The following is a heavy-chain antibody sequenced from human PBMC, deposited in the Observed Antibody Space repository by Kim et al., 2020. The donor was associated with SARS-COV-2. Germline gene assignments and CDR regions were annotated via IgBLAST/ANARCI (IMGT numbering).Heavy chain of an antibody. D-gene: IGHD5-12*01. CDR1: GFTFSSYW. Sequence: GGSLSLSCAASGFTFSSYWMSWVRQAPGKGLEWVANIKQDGSEKYYVDSVKGRFTISRDNAKNSLYLQMNSLRAEDTAVYYCARDVGEMATRANYFDYWGQGTLVTVSS. CDR3: ARDVGEMATRANYFDY. CDR2: IKQDGSEK. J-gene: IGHJ4*02. V-gene: IGHV3-7*01.